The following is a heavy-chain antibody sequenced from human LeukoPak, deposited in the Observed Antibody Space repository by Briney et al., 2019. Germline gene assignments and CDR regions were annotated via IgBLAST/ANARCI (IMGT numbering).Heavy chain of an antibody. CDR2: ISWNSGSI. CDR1: GFTLDDYA. Sequence: PGGSLRLSCAASGFTLDDYAMHWVRQAPGKGLEWVSGISWNSGSIGYADSVKGRFTISRDNAKNSLYLQMNSLRAEDTALYYCAKDTRDILTGYFNTAFDYWGQGTLVTVSS. D-gene: IGHD3-9*01. CDR3: AKDTRDILTGYFNTAFDY. V-gene: IGHV3-9*01. J-gene: IGHJ4*02.